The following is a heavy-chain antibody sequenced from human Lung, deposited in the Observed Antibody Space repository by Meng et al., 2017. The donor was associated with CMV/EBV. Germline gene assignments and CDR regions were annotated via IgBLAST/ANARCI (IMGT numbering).Heavy chain of an antibody. CDR2: IKQDGSEK. CDR3: ARSRPDWNYVLGCFDY. V-gene: IGHV3-7*01. CDR1: GFTFNSYW. D-gene: IGHD1-7*01. Sequence: GGSLRLXCAASGFTFNSYWMNWVRQAPGKGLEWVANIKQDGSEKYYVGSVKGRFTITRDNAKNSLYLQMNSLGAEDTAVYYCARSRPDWNYVLGCFDYWGQGTLVTVSS. J-gene: IGHJ4*02.